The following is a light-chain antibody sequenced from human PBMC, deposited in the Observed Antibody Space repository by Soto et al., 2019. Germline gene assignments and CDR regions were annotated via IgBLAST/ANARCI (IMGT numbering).Light chain of an antibody. Sequence: VMTQSPATLSVSPGERVTLSCRASQDIRSSLAWYQQKPGQAPRLLIYGASIRATGVPATFSGSGSGTEFTLSISSLQSEHLGVYYCQQYAYMWTFGQGTKVDIK. CDR3: QQYAYMWT. J-gene: IGKJ1*01. CDR1: QDIRSS. V-gene: IGKV3-15*01. CDR2: GAS.